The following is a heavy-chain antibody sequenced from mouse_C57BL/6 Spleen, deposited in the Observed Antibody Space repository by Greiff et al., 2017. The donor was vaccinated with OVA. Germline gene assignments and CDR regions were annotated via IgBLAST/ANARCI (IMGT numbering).Heavy chain of an antibody. J-gene: IGHJ2*01. Sequence: QVQLQQSGAELARPGASVKLSCKASGYTFTSYGISWVKQRTGLGLEWIGEIYPRSGNTYYNEKFKGKATLTADKSSSTAYMELRSLTSEDSAVYFCARRHGYDEGFDYWGQGTTLTVSS. CDR2: IYPRSGNT. V-gene: IGHV1-81*01. D-gene: IGHD2-2*01. CDR1: GYTFTSYG. CDR3: ARRHGYDEGFDY.